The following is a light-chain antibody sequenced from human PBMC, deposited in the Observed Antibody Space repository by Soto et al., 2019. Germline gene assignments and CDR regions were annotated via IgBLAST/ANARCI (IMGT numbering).Light chain of an antibody. CDR2: GAS. V-gene: IGKV3-20*01. Sequence: EVVLTQSPGTLSLSPGERATLSCRASQSVGSNYLGWYQQKPGQAPRLLIYGASSRATGIPDRLSGSGSGTDFTLTISRLEPEDFAVYYCQQYTISPWTFGQGTKVEIK. J-gene: IGKJ1*01. CDR3: QQYTISPWT. CDR1: QSVGSNY.